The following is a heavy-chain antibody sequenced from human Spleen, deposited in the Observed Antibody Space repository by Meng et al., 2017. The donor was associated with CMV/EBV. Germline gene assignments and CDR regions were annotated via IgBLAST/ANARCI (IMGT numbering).Heavy chain of an antibody. CDR1: GFTFSSYA. CDR3: ARAPGVWGSHSDY. Sequence: GESLKISCAVSGFTFSSYAMYWVRQAPGKGLEWVAVISYDGSIKYYADSVKGRFTISRDNSKNTLYLQMNSLRAEDTAVYYCARAPGVWGSHSDYWGQGTLVTVSS. J-gene: IGHJ4*02. D-gene: IGHD3-16*01. CDR2: ISYDGSIK. V-gene: IGHV3-30*04.